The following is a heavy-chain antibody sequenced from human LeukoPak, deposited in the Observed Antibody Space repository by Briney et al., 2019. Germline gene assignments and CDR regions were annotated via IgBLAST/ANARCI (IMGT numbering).Heavy chain of an antibody. CDR1: GYTFTTYG. J-gene: IGHJ4*02. CDR3: ARKEVDSSGYFLNFDC. CDR2: ISVYSGNT. Sequence: ASVKLSCKASGYTFTTYGISWVRQPPGQGHEWMGWISVYSGNTNYSQKLQGRVTMTTDTSPSTAYMELRSLRSDDTAVYYCARKEVDSSGYFLNFDCWGQGTLVTVSS. D-gene: IGHD3-22*01. V-gene: IGHV1-18*01.